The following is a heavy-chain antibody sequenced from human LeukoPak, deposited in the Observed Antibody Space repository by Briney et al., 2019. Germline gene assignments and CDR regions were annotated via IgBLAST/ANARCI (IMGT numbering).Heavy chain of an antibody. Sequence: ASVKVSCKASGGTFSSYAISWVRQAPGQGLEWMGGIIPIFGTANYAQKFQGRVTITADKSTSTAYMELSSLRSEDTAVYYCARPAGYCGGDCYYYFDYWGQGTLVTVSS. J-gene: IGHJ4*02. CDR1: GGTFSSYA. V-gene: IGHV1-69*06. CDR2: IIPIFGTA. D-gene: IGHD2-21*02. CDR3: ARPAGYCGGDCYYYFDY.